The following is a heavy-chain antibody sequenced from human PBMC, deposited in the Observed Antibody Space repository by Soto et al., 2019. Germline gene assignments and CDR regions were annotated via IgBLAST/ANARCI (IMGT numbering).Heavy chain of an antibody. D-gene: IGHD6-6*01. V-gene: IGHV4-39*01. J-gene: IGHJ5*02. CDR3: ARHDEQLAEEEGKYNWFDP. CDR2: IYYSGST. Sequence: SETLSLTCTVSGGSISSGNYSWGWVRQSPGKGLEWIGSIYYSGSTYYNPSLKSRVTISVDTSKNQFSLKLSSVTAADTAVYYCARHDEQLAEEEGKYNWFDPWGQGTLVTVSS. CDR1: GGSISSGNYS.